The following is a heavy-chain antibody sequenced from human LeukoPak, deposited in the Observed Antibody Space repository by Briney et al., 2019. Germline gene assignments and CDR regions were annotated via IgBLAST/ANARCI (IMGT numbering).Heavy chain of an antibody. D-gene: IGHD3-10*01. V-gene: IGHV3-48*01. J-gene: IGHJ4*02. CDR3: ARDFAREFTIDY. CDR1: GFTFSNYN. Sequence: PGGSRRLSCAASGFTFSNYNMNWVRQPPGKGLQWVSYISSSSNIIYYADSVKGRFTISRDNAKNSLFLQMNSLRAVDTAVYYCARDFAREFTIDYWGQGTLVTLSS. CDR2: ISSSSNII.